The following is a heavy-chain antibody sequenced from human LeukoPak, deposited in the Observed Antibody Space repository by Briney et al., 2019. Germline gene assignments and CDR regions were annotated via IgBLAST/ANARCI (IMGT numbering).Heavy chain of an antibody. CDR2: IYYGGST. J-gene: IGHJ4*02. CDR3: ARIVVVPAAIDY. D-gene: IGHD2-2*01. Sequence: PSETLSLTCTVSGGSISSSSYYWGWIRQPPGKGLEWIGSIYYGGSTYYNPSLKSRVTISVDTSKNQFSLKLSSVTAADTAVYYCARIVVVPAAIDYWGQGTLVTVSS. V-gene: IGHV4-39*01. CDR1: GGSISSSSYY.